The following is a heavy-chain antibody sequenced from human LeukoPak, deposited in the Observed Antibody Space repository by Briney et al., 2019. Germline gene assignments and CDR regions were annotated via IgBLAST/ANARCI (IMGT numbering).Heavy chain of an antibody. CDR2: ISAYNGNT. D-gene: IGHD3-10*01. V-gene: IGHV1-18*01. J-gene: IGHJ3*02. CDR3: ARDTPKLNYYGSGSYLAFDI. CDR1: GYTFTSYG. Sequence: ASVKVSCKASGYTFTSYGISWVRQAPGQGLEWMGWISAYNGNTNYAQKLQGRVTMTTDTSTSTAYMELRSLRSDDTALYYCARDTPKLNYYGSGSYLAFDIWGQGTMVTVSS.